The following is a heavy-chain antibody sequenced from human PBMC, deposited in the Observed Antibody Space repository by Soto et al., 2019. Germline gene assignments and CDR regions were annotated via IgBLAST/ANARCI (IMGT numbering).Heavy chain of an antibody. CDR1: GDTFTSHY. D-gene: IGHD3-3*01. Sequence: QVRLVQSGAEVRRPGASVKVSCKAPGDTFTSHYLNWVRQAPGLRHEWKGVINPHGESTKYAQKFQGRATMTRHPSRSTVYMELRSLRSDVTAIYYCARSSGGNFGIIIEGSNWFVPWGQGTLVTVSS. J-gene: IGHJ5*02. CDR2: INPHGEST. CDR3: ARSSGGNFGIIIEGSNWFVP. V-gene: IGHV1-46*01.